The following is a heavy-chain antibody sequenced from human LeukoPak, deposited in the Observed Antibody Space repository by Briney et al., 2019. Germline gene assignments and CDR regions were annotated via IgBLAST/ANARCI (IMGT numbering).Heavy chain of an antibody. V-gene: IGHV3-23*01. CDR1: GFTFSSYA. J-gene: IGHJ6*02. CDR2: ISGSGGST. Sequence: PGGSLRLSCAASGFTFSSYAMSWVRQAPGKGLEWVSAISGSGGSTYYADPVKGRFTISRDNSKNTLYLQMNSLRAEDTAVYYCAKFSRRDYYYGMDVWGQGTTVTVSS. CDR3: AKFSRRDYYYGMDV.